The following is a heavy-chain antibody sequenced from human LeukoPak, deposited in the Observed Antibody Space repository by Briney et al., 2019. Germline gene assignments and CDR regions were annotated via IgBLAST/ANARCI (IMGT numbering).Heavy chain of an antibody. CDR3: AKVPVPQWLHVDFDY. CDR2: ISGSGGST. V-gene: IGHV3-23*01. Sequence: GGSLRLSCAASGFTFSSYAMSWVRQAPGKGLEWVSAISGSGGSTYYADSVKGRFTISRDNSKDTLYLQMNSPRAEDTAVYYCAKVPVPQWLHVDFDYWVQGTLVTVSS. J-gene: IGHJ4*02. CDR1: GFTFSSYA. D-gene: IGHD6-19*01.